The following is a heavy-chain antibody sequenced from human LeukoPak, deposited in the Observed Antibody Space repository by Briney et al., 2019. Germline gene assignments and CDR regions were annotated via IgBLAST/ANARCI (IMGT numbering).Heavy chain of an antibody. D-gene: IGHD2-2*01. J-gene: IGHJ5*02. CDR3: ARYCSGTSCHGPFDP. V-gene: IGHV4-30-4*01. Sequence: SETLSLTCTVSGGSIRSGDHYWSWIRQPPGKGLEWVGYIYFSGSTYYNPSLRRRVTISVDTSTSQFSLNLRSVTAADTAIYYCARYCSGTSCHGPFDPWGPGTLVTVSS. CDR1: GGSIRSGDHY. CDR2: IYFSGST.